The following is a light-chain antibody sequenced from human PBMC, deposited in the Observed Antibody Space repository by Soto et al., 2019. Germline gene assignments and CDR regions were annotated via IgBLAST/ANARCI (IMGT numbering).Light chain of an antibody. J-gene: IGLJ3*02. CDR3: QSYDSSLSGSWV. Sequence: QSVLTQPPSLSGATGQRVTISCTGSSSNIGAGYDVHWYQQLPGTAPKLLIYGNSNRPSGVPDRFSGSKSGTSASLAITGLQAEDEADYYCQSYDSSLSGSWVFGGGTQLTVL. CDR2: GNS. CDR1: SSNIGAGYD. V-gene: IGLV1-40*01.